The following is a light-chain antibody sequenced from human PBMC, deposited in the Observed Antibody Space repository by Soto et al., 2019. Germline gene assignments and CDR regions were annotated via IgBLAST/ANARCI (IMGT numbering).Light chain of an antibody. V-gene: IGLV2-8*01. CDR1: SSDIGSYNL. J-gene: IGLJ1*01. Sequence: QSALTQPASVSGSPEQSITISCTGTSSDIGSYNLVSWYQQHPGKAPKLMIYEVSKRPSGVPDRFSGSKSGNTASLTVSGLQAEDEADYYCSSYAGSNNFGVFGTGTKLTVL. CDR3: SSYAGSNNFGV. CDR2: EVS.